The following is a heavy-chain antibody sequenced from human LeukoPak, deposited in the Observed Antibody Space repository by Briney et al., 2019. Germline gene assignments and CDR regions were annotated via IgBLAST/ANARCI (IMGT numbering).Heavy chain of an antibody. CDR1: GFTFSSYA. CDR3: TTSHYYDSSGYYADY. J-gene: IGHJ4*02. D-gene: IGHD3-22*01. Sequence: GGSLRLSCAASGFTFSSYAMTWVRQAPGKGLEWVGRIKSKTDGGTTDYAAPVKGRFTISRDDSKNTLYLQMNSLKTEDTAVYYCTTSHYYDSSGYYADYWGQGTLVTVSS. CDR2: IKSKTDGGTT. V-gene: IGHV3-15*01.